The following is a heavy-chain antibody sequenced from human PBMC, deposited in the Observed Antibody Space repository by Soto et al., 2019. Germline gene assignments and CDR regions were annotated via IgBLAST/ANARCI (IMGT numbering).Heavy chain of an antibody. CDR1: GFTFDHYA. J-gene: IGHJ4*02. V-gene: IGHV3-9*01. CDR2: ISGNSVGG. Sequence: EGQLVESGGGLAQPGRSLRLSCAASGFTFDHYAMHWVRQAPGKGLEWVSGISGNSVGGVYANPVKDRFTISRDNAKNSLYLQMNSLTAEDTALYYCAKRGANYYAAAGWDYWGQGPPVTVSS. CDR3: AKRGANYYAAAGWDY. D-gene: IGHD3-10*01.